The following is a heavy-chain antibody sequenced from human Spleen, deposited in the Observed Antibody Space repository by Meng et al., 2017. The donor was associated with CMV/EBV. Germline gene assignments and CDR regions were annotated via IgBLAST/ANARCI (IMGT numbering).Heavy chain of an antibody. D-gene: IGHD6-13*01. CDR2: INPSGGSS. Sequence: ASVKVSCKASGYTFISYYIHWVRQAPGQGLEWMGIINPSGGSSTYAQKFQGRVTMTRDTSTSTVYMELSSLSSEHTAVYFFARGFLRIAATGLGNCGLGTLVAVSS. CDR1: GYTFISYY. CDR3: ARGFLRIAATGLGN. J-gene: IGHJ4*02. V-gene: IGHV1-46*01.